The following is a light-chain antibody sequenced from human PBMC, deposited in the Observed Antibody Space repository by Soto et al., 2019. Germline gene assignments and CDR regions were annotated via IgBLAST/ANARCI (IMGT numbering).Light chain of an antibody. CDR2: DVS. CDR1: SSDVGGCNY. V-gene: IGLV2-14*01. Sequence: QSALTQPASVSGSPGQSVTISCTGTSSDVGGCNYVSWYQQLPGKAPKLMIYDVSNRPSGVSNRFSGSKSGNTASLTISGLQAEEEADYYCSSYTSSSTRVFGAETKLTVL. J-gene: IGLJ1*01. CDR3: SSYTSSSTRV.